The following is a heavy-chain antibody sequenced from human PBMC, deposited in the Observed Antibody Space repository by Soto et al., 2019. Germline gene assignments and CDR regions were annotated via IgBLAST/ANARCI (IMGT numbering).Heavy chain of an antibody. Sequence: SVKGSCKASGGTFSSYAISWVRQAPGQGLEWMGGIIPIFGTANYAQKFQGRVTITADESTSTAYMELSSLRSEDTAVYYCARDPTQYCSGGSCYPGAFDIWGQGTMVTVSS. CDR2: IIPIFGTA. V-gene: IGHV1-69*13. J-gene: IGHJ3*02. CDR1: GGTFSSYA. D-gene: IGHD2-15*01. CDR3: ARDPTQYCSGGSCYPGAFDI.